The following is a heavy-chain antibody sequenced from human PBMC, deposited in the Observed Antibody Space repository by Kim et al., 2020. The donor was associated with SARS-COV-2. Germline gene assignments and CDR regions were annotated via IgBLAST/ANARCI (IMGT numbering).Heavy chain of an antibody. CDR3: ARGGPMKGGGKPLWYFDL. V-gene: IGHV3-21*01. CDR1: GFTFSSYS. D-gene: IGHD2-15*01. Sequence: GGSLRLSCAASGFTFSSYSMNWVRQAPGKGLEWVSSISSSSSYIYYADSVKGRFTISRDNAKNSLYLQMNSLRAEDTAVYYCARGGPMKGGGKPLWYFDLWGRGTLVTVSS. CDR2: ISSSSSYI. J-gene: IGHJ2*01.